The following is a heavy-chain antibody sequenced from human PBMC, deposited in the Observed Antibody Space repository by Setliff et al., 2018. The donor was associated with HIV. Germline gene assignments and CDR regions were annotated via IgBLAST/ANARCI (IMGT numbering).Heavy chain of an antibody. CDR3: TTTLSLWFGAPFDY. J-gene: IGHJ4*02. V-gene: IGHV3-15*01. CDR1: GFTFSSYA. Sequence: PGGSLRLSCSASGFTFSSYAMHWVRQAPGEGLEWVGHIKSKTDGGTTDYAAPVKGRFTISRDDSKNTLYLQMNSLKSEDTAVYYCTTTLSLWFGAPFDYWGQGTLVTVSS. D-gene: IGHD3-10*01. CDR2: IKSKTDGGTT.